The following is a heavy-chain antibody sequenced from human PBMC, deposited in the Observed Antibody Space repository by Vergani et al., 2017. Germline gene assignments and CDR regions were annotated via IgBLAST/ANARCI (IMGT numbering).Heavy chain of an antibody. J-gene: IGHJ4*02. Sequence: QVQLQESGPGLVKPSQTLSLICTVSGGPITSDTYYWSWIRQPAGKGPEWIGHIHTGGSTDLNPSFKSRVSISVDTSKSQFSLKLNSVTVADTAVYYCARSRPYCTSGSCPAIWGQGTLVTVSS. CDR1: GGPITSDTYY. V-gene: IGHV4-61*02. CDR3: ARSRPYCTSGSCPAI. D-gene: IGHD2-15*01. CDR2: IHTGGST.